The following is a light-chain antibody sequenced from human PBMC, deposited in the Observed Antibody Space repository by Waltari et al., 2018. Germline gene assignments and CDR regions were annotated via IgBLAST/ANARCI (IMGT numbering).Light chain of an antibody. Sequence: DIVMTHSPDSLAVSLGERATINCKSTQSVLYSSNNNNYLAWYQQKPGQSPKLLIYWASTRESGVPDRFSGSGSGTDFTLTISSLQAEDVAIYYCLQYYSTPPGTFGQGTKVEIK. J-gene: IGKJ1*01. V-gene: IGKV4-1*01. CDR3: LQYYSTPPGT. CDR2: WAS. CDR1: QSVLYSSNNNNY.